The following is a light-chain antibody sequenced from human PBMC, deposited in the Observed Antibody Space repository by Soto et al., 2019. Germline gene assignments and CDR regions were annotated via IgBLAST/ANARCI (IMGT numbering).Light chain of an antibody. V-gene: IGLV1-51*01. CDR1: SSNIGYNY. J-gene: IGLJ2*01. CDR3: ATWDGSLPGEV. Sequence: QSVLTQSPSVSAAPGQQVTISCSGSSSNIGYNYVSWYQQLPGTAPKPLIYDNNKRPSGIPDRFSGSKSGTSGTLDITGLQTGDEADYYCATWDGSLPGEVFGGGTKVTVL. CDR2: DNN.